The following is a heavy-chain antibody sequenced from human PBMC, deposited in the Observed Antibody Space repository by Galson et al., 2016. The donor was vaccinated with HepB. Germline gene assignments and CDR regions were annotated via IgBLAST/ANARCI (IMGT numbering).Heavy chain of an antibody. Sequence: SVKVSCKASGGTFSRYGISWVRQAPGQGLEWMGGIIPILGIVNYAQRFQGRVTITADKSTNTAYMDLRRLRSEDTAVYFCARANIVVPSAPFDYWGQGTLVTVSS. CDR2: IIPILGIV. CDR1: GGTFSRYG. CDR3: ARANIVVPSAPFDY. J-gene: IGHJ4*02. D-gene: IGHD2-2*01. V-gene: IGHV1-69*10.